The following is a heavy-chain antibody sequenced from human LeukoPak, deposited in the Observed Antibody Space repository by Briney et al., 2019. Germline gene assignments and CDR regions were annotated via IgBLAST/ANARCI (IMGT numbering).Heavy chain of an antibody. Sequence: SETLSLTCTVSGGSISSYYWSWIRQPPGKGLEWIGYIYYSGSTNYNPSLKSRVTISVDTSKNQFSLKLSSVTAADTAVYYRAGRLTMVRGRWNYWGQGTLVTVSS. CDR2: IYYSGST. CDR3: AGRLTMVRGRWNY. D-gene: IGHD3-10*01. J-gene: IGHJ4*02. CDR1: GGSISSYY. V-gene: IGHV4-59*12.